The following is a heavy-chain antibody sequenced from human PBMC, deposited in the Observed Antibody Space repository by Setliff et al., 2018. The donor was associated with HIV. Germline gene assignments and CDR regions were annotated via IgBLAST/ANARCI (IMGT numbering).Heavy chain of an antibody. V-gene: IGHV4-4*02. CDR3: GGNGYYSIDY. J-gene: IGHJ4*02. Sequence: SETLSLTCAVSGGSISSNWWSWVRQSPGKGLEWIGEIYHSGSTHYNPSLQSRVTISVDKSKSQFSLKLNSVTAADTAVYYCGGNGYYSIDYWGQGMLVTVSS. CDR1: GGSISSNW. D-gene: IGHD3-22*01. CDR2: IYHSGST.